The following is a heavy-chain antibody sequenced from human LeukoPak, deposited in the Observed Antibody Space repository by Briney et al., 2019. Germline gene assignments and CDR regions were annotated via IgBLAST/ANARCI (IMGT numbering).Heavy chain of an antibody. CDR1: GFTFSSYA. CDR3: AKEWGYYDSSDSFDY. CDR2: ISGSGGST. V-gene: IGHV3-23*01. Sequence: GGSLRLSCAASGFTFSSYAMSWVRQAPGKGLEWVSAISGSGGSTYYADSVKGRFTIFRDNSKNTLYLQMNSLRAEDTAVYYCAKEWGYYDSSDSFDYWGQGTLVTVSS. J-gene: IGHJ4*02. D-gene: IGHD3-22*01.